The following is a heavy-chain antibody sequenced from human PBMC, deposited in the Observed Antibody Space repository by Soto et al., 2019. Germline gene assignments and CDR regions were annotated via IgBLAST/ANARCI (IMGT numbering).Heavy chain of an antibody. CDR2: ISSNGGST. CDR1: GFTFSSYA. D-gene: IGHD3-22*01. Sequence: GGSLRLSCAASGFTFSSYAMHWVRQAPGKGLEYVSAISSNGGSTYYAESVKGRFTISRDNSKNTLYLQMDSLKDEDKAVYYCARGGYYDSSGDFDYWGQGTLVTV. V-gene: IGHV3-64*02. CDR3: ARGGYYDSSGDFDY. J-gene: IGHJ4*02.